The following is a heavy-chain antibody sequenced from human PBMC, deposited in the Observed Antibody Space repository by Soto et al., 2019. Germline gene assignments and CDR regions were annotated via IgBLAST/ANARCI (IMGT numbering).Heavy chain of an antibody. Sequence: SEILSLTCTVSGGSMIGGGYYWSWIRQNPGKGLEWIGYTDNRVSTYYNPSLKSRVTISVDTSKNQCSLKLTSVTAADTAVDYCRRDPAPWGEGTLVTVSS. CDR1: GGSMIGGGYY. V-gene: IGHV4-31*03. CDR3: RRDPAP. CDR2: TDNRVST. J-gene: IGHJ5*02.